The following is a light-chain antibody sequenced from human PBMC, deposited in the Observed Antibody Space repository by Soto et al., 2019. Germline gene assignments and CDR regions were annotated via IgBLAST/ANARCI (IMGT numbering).Light chain of an antibody. CDR1: SSDVGGSNY. CDR3: CSYTSSSTLYV. J-gene: IGLJ1*01. V-gene: IGLV2-14*01. CDR2: DVS. Sequence: QSVLTQPASVSGSPGQSITISCTGTSSDVGGSNYVSWYQQHPGKAPKLMIYDVSNRPSGVSARFSGSKSANTASLTISGLQTEDEADYYCCSYTSSSTLYVFGTGTKLTVL.